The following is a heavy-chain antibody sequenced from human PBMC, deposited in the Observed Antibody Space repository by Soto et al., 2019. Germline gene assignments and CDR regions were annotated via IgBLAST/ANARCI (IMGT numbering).Heavy chain of an antibody. Sequence: GRSLRLSXAASRFNLSRYAMSWVRQAPGKGLEWVSAISGSGGSTYYADSVKGRFTLSRDNSKNTLYLQMNSLRAEDTAVHYCAKDSVAGPTYYFDYWGQGTLVTVSS. CDR2: ISGSGGST. J-gene: IGHJ4*02. CDR3: AKDSVAGPTYYFDY. V-gene: IGHV3-23*01. CDR1: RFNLSRYA. D-gene: IGHD6-19*01.